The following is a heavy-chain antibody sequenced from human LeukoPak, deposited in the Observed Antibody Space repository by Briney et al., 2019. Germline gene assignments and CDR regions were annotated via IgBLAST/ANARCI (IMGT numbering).Heavy chain of an antibody. CDR2: IKSDGSST. CDR1: GFTFSRFW. D-gene: IGHD4-11*01. CDR3: ATALTTPFDY. Sequence: PGRSLRLSCAASGFTFSRFWMHWVRQAPGKGLVWVSRIKSDGSSTTYADSVKGRFTISRDNAKNTLYLQMNSLRAEDTAVYYCATALTTPFDYWGQGTLVTVSS. V-gene: IGHV3-74*01. J-gene: IGHJ4*02.